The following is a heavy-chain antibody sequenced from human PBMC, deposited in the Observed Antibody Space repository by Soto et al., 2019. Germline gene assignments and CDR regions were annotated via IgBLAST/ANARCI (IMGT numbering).Heavy chain of an antibody. D-gene: IGHD6-13*01. CDR1: GFTFSDYY. CDR2: ISSSTSHT. CDR3: ARGSGAAADYVDF. V-gene: IGHV3-11*05. J-gene: IGHJ4*02. Sequence: QVQLVESGGGLVKPGGSLRLSCAVSGFTFSDYYMTWIRQAPGKGLEWVSYISSSTSHTNYADSVKGRFTISRANAKNSLFLQMNSLRAADTAVYYCARGSGAAADYVDFWGQGTRVTVSS.